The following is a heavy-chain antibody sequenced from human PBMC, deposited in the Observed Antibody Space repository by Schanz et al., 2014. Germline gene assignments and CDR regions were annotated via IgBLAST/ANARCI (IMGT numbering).Heavy chain of an antibody. D-gene: IGHD2-15*01. CDR1: GFTFSGYA. Sequence: EVQLVESGGGLVQPGGSLRLSCAASGFTFSGYAMSWVRQAPGKGLEWVSSISGGGGSTRYGDSLRGRFYISRDNSKNTLYLQMSSLRGDDTAVYYCAKGSVVVVAATLPFDYWGQGTLVTVSS. CDR2: ISGGGGST. V-gene: IGHV3-23*04. CDR3: AKGSVVVVAATLPFDY. J-gene: IGHJ4*02.